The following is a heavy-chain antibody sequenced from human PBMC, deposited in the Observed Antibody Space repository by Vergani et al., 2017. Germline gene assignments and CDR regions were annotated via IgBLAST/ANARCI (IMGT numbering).Heavy chain of an antibody. D-gene: IGHD3-10*01. CDR2: IYHSGST. Sequence: QVQLQESGPGLVKPSETLSLTCAVSGYSISSGYYWGWIRQPPGKGLEWIGSIYHSGSTYYNPSLKSRVTISVDTSKNQFSLKLSSVTAADTAVYYCASYRVQGKGSFDYWGQGTLVTVSS. V-gene: IGHV4-38-2*01. CDR3: ASYRVQGKGSFDY. CDR1: GYSISSGYY. J-gene: IGHJ4*02.